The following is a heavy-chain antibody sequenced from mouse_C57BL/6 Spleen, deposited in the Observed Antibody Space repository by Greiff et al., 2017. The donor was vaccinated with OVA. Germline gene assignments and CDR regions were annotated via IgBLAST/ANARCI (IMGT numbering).Heavy chain of an antibody. D-gene: IGHD2-3*01. Sequence: VQLQQPGAELVMPGASVKLSCKASGYTFTSYWMHWVKQRPGQGLEWIGEIDPSDSYTNYNQKFKGKSTLTVDKSSSTAYMQLSSLTSEDSAVYYCARRVYDGDAMDYWGQGTSVTVSS. J-gene: IGHJ4*01. CDR2: IDPSDSYT. CDR3: ARRVYDGDAMDY. V-gene: IGHV1-69*01. CDR1: GYTFTSYW.